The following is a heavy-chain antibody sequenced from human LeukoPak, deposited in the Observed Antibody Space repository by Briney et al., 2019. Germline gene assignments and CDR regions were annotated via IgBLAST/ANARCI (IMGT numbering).Heavy chain of an antibody. V-gene: IGHV1-2*02. CDR3: AIYGDQRNDDNWFDP. CDR2: INPNSGGT. D-gene: IGHD4-17*01. CDR1: GYTFTGYY. Sequence: ASVKVSCKASGYTFTGYYMHWVRQAPGQGLEWMGWINPNSGGTNYAQKFQGRVTMTRDTSIGTAYMELSRLRSDDTAVYYCAIYGDQRNDDNWFDPWGQGTLVTVSS. J-gene: IGHJ5*02.